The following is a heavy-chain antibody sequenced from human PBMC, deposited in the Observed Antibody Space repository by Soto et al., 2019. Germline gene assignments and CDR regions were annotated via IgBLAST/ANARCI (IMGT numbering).Heavy chain of an antibody. J-gene: IGHJ4*02. CDR3: ARGLHPITMIVVAQPNDY. CDR2: ISYDGSNK. CDR1: GFTFSSYA. D-gene: IGHD3-22*01. Sequence: GGSLRLSCAASGFTFSSYAMHWVRQAPGKGLEWVAVISYDGSNKYYADSVKGRFTIPRDNSKNTLYLQMNSLRAEDTAVYYCARGLHPITMIVVAQPNDYWGPGTLVTVSS. V-gene: IGHV3-30-3*01.